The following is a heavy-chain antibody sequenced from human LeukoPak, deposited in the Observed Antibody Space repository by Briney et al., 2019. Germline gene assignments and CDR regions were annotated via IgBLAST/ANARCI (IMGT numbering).Heavy chain of an antibody. CDR2: IYSGGST. V-gene: IGHV3-53*01. CDR3: ARDRGYDYVWGSYRYTIPNNWFDP. Sequence: GGSLRHSCAASGFTVSSNYMSWVRQAPGKGLEWVSVIYSGGSTYYADSVKGRFTISRDNSKNTLYLQMNSLRAEDTAVYYCARDRGYDYVWGSYRYTIPNNWFDPWGQGTLVTVSS. CDR1: GFTVSSNY. D-gene: IGHD3-16*02. J-gene: IGHJ5*02.